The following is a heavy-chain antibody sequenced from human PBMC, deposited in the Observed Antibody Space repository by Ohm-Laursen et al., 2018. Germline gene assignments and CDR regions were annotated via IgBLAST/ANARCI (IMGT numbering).Heavy chain of an antibody. Sequence: PSQTLSLTCTVADDSINSSSYYWGWIRQSPGKGLEWIGSMYYSGRTYYNPSLKSRITMSVDTSKRQFSLKLGSVTAADTAVYYCARHYRAYYYHGMDVWGQGTTVTVSS. V-gene: IGHV4-39*01. CDR2: MYYSGRT. CDR3: ARHYRAYYYHGMDV. J-gene: IGHJ6*02. CDR1: DDSINSSSYY. D-gene: IGHD1-26*01.